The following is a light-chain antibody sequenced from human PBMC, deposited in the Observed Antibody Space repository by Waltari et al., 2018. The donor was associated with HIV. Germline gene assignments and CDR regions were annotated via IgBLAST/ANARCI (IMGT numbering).Light chain of an antibody. CDR2: EVT. V-gene: IGLV2-8*01. CDR1: TRDIHDHNF. Sequence: QSTLPHPPSASGSPGQSVNMSSTGATRDIHDHNFISWYQQYSVKAPKLIIFEVTKRPSGVPDRFSGSRSGNTASLIVSGLQAEDEAVYFCSSFAGSNKLFGGGTKLTVL. J-gene: IGLJ2*01. CDR3: SSFAGSNKL.